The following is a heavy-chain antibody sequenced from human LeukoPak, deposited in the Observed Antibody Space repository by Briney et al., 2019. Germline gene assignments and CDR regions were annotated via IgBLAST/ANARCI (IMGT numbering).Heavy chain of an antibody. CDR3: ARQSNLDSSNSAGYFDY. J-gene: IGHJ4*02. CDR1: GYSSTNYW. CDR2: VYPGASNT. Sequence: PREPLKISCLGSGYSSTNYWIVGVRQIPGKGVELRGIVYPGASNTLYTPSLQGQVTVSADKSVTNPYLQWSSLTASCTALSLWARQSNLDSSNSAGYFDYWGQGTLVTVSS. D-gene: IGHD4-11*01. V-gene: IGHV5-51*01.